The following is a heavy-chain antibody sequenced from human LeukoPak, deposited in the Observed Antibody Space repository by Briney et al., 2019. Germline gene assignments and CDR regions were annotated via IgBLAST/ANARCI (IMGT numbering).Heavy chain of an antibody. V-gene: IGHV3-15*01. CDR3: TTDHIGGDDYYYYGMDV. CDR2: IKSKTDGGTT. Sequence: PGGSLRLSCAASGFTFSSYAMHWVRQAPGKGLEWVGRIKSKTDGGTTDYAAPVRGRFTISRDDSKNTLYLQMNSLKTEDTAVYYCTTDHIGGDDYYYYGMDVWGKGTTVTVSS. CDR1: GFTFSSYA. J-gene: IGHJ6*04. D-gene: IGHD2-21*01.